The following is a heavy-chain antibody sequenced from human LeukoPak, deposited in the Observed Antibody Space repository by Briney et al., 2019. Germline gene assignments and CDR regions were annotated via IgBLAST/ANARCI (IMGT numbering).Heavy chain of an antibody. CDR3: ASANYGSGSYYLYYYYYMDV. D-gene: IGHD3-10*01. CDR1: GFTFSSYW. CDR2: IKQDGSEK. J-gene: IGHJ6*03. Sequence: PGGSLRLSCAASGFTFSSYWMSWVRQAPGRGLEWVANIKQDGSEKYYVDSVKGRFTISRDNAKNSLYLQMNSLRAEDTAVYYCASANYGSGSYYLYYYYYMDVWGKGTTVTVSS. V-gene: IGHV3-7*01.